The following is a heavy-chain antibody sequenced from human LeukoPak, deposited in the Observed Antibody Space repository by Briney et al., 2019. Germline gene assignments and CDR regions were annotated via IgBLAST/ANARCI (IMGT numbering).Heavy chain of an antibody. D-gene: IGHD2-8*01. CDR2: ISGSGDDT. CDR3: AKDRRSNGPYNWFDP. CDR1: GFIFSNYA. J-gene: IGHJ5*02. V-gene: IGHV3-23*01. Sequence: GGSLRLSCAASGFIFSNYAMNWVRQAPGKGLEWVSAISGSGDDTYYADSVKGLFTISRDNSKNTLYLQMNRLRAEDTAIYYCAKDRRSNGPYNWFDPWGQGTLVTVSS.